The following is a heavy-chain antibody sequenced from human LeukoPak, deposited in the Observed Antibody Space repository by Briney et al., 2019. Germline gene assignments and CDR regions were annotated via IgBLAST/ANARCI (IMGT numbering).Heavy chain of an antibody. V-gene: IGHV4-61*01. CDR1: GGSVGSANYF. D-gene: IGHD3/OR15-3a*01. Sequence: LETLSLTCTVSGGSVGSANYFWTWIRQPPGKGLEWIGYIYYTGSTNYNPSLKSRVTMSLDTSRDQFSLRLSSVTAADTAVYFCAGDRLGLVPDYWGQGTLVTVSS. CDR3: AGDRLGLVPDY. CDR2: IYYTGST. J-gene: IGHJ4*02.